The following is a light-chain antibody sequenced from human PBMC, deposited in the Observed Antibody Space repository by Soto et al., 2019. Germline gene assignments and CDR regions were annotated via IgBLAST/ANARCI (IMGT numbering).Light chain of an antibody. CDR3: QRYGSSGT. J-gene: IGKJ1*01. CDR1: QSVSNNY. Sequence: EIVLTQSPGTLSLSPGERATLSCRASQSVSNNYLAWYQQKPGQAPRLLIYGASNRATGIPDRFSGRGSGADFTITISRLEPEYFVVYYCQRYGSSGTFGQGTKLDIK. CDR2: GAS. V-gene: IGKV3-20*01.